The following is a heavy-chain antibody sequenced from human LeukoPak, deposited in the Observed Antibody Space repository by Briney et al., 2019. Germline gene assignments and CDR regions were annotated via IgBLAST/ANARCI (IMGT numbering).Heavy chain of an antibody. J-gene: IGHJ4*02. CDR2: IYSGGST. D-gene: IGHD4-17*01. CDR3: ATSLTTVTTLDY. CDR1: GFTVSSNY. V-gene: IGHV3-53*01. Sequence: GGSLRLSCAASGFTVSSNYISWVRQAPGKGLQWVSVIYSGGSTYYADSVKGRSTVSRDNSKNKVSLQMSSLRAEDTAVYYCATSLTTVTTLDYWGQGTLVTVSS.